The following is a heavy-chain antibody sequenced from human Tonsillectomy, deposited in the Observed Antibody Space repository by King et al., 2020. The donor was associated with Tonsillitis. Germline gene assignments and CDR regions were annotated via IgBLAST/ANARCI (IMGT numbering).Heavy chain of an antibody. CDR2: ISYDGSNK. CDR3: ATGLWFGESAKKYYYYGMDV. Sequence: VQLVESGGGVVQPGRSLRLSCAASGFTFSSYGIHWVRQAPGKGLEWVAVISYDGSNKYYADSVKGRFTISRDNSKNTLYLHMNSLRAEDTAVYYCATGLWFGESAKKYYYYGMDVWGQGTTVTVSS. J-gene: IGHJ6*02. CDR1: GFTFSSYG. V-gene: IGHV3-30*03. D-gene: IGHD3-10*01.